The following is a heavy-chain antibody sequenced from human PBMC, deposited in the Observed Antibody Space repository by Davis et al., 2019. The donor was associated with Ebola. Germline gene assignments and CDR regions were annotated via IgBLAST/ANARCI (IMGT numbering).Heavy chain of an antibody. J-gene: IGHJ2*01. V-gene: IGHV3-73*01. CDR1: GFTFSGSA. Sequence: GESLKISCAASGFTFSGSAMHWVRQASGKGLEWVGRIRSKANTYATAYGASVKGRFTISRDDSKNTAYLQMNSLKTEDTAVYYCTREPMSGNWYSDLWGRGTLVTVSS. CDR2: IRSKANTYAT. CDR3: TREPMSGNWYSDL. D-gene: IGHD3-22*01.